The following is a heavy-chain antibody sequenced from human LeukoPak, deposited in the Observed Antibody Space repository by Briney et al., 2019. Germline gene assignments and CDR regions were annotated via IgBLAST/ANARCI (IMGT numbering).Heavy chain of an antibody. Sequence: GGSLRLSCAASGSTFSSYAMSWVRQAPGKGLEWVSAISGSGGSTYYADSVKGRFTISRDNSKNTLYLQMKSLRAKDTAVYYCAKEIYGDSTGGRFQHWGQGTLVTVSS. CDR1: GSTFSSYA. CDR2: ISGSGGST. D-gene: IGHD4-17*01. V-gene: IGHV3-23*01. CDR3: AKEIYGDSTGGRFQH. J-gene: IGHJ1*01.